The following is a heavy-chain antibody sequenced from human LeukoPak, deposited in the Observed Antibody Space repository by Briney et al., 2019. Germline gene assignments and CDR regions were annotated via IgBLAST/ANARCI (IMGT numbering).Heavy chain of an antibody. J-gene: IGHJ3*02. CDR2: MNPNSGNT. Sequence: ASVKVSCKASGYTFTSYDINWVRQATGQGLEWMGWMNPNSGNTGYAQKFQGRVTMTRNTSISTAYMELSSLRSEDTAVYYCAIADFYCSSTSCPPRAFDIWGQGTMVTVSS. CDR3: AIADFYCSSTSCPPRAFDI. CDR1: GYTFTSYD. D-gene: IGHD2-2*01. V-gene: IGHV1-8*01.